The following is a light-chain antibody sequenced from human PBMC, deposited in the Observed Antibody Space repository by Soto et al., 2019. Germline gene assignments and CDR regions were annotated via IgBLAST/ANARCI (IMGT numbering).Light chain of an antibody. CDR1: QSVSSY. Sequence: EIVLTQSPATLSLSPGERATLSCRASQSVSSYLAWYQHKPGQAPRLLIYDASNRAAGVPARFSGSGSGTDFTLTISSLATEDFAVYYGQQRSNWPRTFGQGTKVEI. J-gene: IGKJ1*01. CDR3: QQRSNWPRT. CDR2: DAS. V-gene: IGKV3-11*01.